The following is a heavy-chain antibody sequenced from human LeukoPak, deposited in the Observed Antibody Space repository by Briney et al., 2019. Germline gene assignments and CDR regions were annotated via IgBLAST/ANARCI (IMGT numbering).Heavy chain of an antibody. CDR1: GYTFTSYD. CDR3: ARGPGGSGWYYFNY. J-gene: IGHJ4*02. D-gene: IGHD6-19*01. V-gene: IGHV1-8*01. CDR2: MNPHSGST. Sequence: ASVKVSCKASGYTFTSYDIGWVRQAPGQGLEWMGWMNPHSGSTGCAHKFQGRVTMTRNTSISTAYMELRSPRSEDTAMYYCARGPGGSGWYYFNYWGQGTLVTVSS.